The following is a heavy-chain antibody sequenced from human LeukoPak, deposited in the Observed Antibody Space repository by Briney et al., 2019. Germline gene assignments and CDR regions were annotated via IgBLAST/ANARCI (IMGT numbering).Heavy chain of an antibody. Sequence: ASVKVSCKASGFTFTGSYIHWVRQAPGQGLEWMGWTNPNTGGTNSAQKFQGRVTMTRDTSISTAYMDLIRLRSDDTAVYYCACRRSSGVPSFYYGMDVWGQGTTVTVSS. CDR3: ACRRSSGVPSFYYGMDV. CDR1: GFTFTGSY. J-gene: IGHJ6*02. CDR2: TNPNTGGT. V-gene: IGHV1-2*02. D-gene: IGHD2-8*01.